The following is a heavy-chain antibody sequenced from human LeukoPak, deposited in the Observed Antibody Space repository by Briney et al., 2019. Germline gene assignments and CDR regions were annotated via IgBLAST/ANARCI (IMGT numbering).Heavy chain of an antibody. V-gene: IGHV3-48*03. Sequence: GGSLRLSCAASGFTFSNYEMNWVRQAPGKGLEWVSYISSSGSTIYYADSVKGRFTISRDNAKNSLYLQMNSLRAEDTAVYYCAREYYDFWSGYYTAYYYGMDVWGQGTTVTVSS. CDR2: ISSSGSTI. D-gene: IGHD3-3*01. CDR3: AREYYDFWSGYYTAYYYGMDV. J-gene: IGHJ6*02. CDR1: GFTFSNYE.